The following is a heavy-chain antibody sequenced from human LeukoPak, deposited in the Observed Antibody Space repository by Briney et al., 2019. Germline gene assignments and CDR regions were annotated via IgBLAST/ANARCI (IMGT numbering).Heavy chain of an antibody. CDR3: AREYDSSGPI. D-gene: IGHD3-22*01. V-gene: IGHV4-30-4*01. J-gene: IGHJ4*02. Sequence: LEWIGYIYYSGSTYYNPSLKSRVTISVDTSKNQFSLKLSSVTAADTAVYYCAREYDSSGPIWGQGTLVTVSS. CDR2: IYYSGST.